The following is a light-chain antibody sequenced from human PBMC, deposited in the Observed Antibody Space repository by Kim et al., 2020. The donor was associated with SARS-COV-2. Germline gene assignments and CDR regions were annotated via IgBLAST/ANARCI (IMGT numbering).Light chain of an antibody. CDR3: QQLNSYPRLT. CDR2: AAS. J-gene: IGKJ4*01. V-gene: IGKV1-9*01. CDR1: QGISSY. Sequence: DIQLTQSPSFLSASVGDRVTITCRASQGISSYLAWYQQKPGKAPKLLIYAASTLQSGVPSRFSDSGSGTEFTLTISSLQPEDFATYYCQQLNSYPRLTFGGGTKLDIK.